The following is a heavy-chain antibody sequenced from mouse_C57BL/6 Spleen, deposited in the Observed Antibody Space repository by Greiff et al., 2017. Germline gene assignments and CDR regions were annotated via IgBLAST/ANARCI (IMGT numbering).Heavy chain of an antibody. CDR1: GFTFTDYY. CDR2: IRNKANGYTT. D-gene: IGHD2-1*01. J-gene: IGHJ3*01. V-gene: IGHV7-3*01. CDR3: ARLGYGNYVAY. Sequence: EVKVVESGGGLVQPGGSLSLSCAASGFTFTDYYMSWVRQPPGKALEWLGFIRNKANGYTTEYSASVKGRFTISRDNSQSILYLQMNALRAEDSATYYCARLGYGNYVAYWGQGTLVTVSA.